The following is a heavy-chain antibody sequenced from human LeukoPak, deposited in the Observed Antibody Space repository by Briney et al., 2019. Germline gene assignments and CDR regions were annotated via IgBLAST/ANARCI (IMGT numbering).Heavy chain of an antibody. J-gene: IGHJ4*02. Sequence: PGGSLRLSCAASGFTFNTYWMSWVRQAPGKGPEWVANIKPDGNEKYYVDSVKGRFTISRDNAKNSLYLQMNSLRAEDMAVYYCARNLPAADYWGQGTLVTVSS. CDR3: ARNLPAADY. D-gene: IGHD2-2*01. CDR1: GFTFNTYW. V-gene: IGHV3-7*01. CDR2: IKPDGNEK.